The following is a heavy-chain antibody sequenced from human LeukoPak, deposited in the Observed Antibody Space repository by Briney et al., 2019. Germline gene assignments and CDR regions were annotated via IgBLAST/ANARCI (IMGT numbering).Heavy chain of an antibody. Sequence: GGSLRLSCAASEFSFNTYAMNWVRQAPGKGLEWVASADTGGFVSYRESLKGRFTISRDNAKNSLYLQMNSLRAEDTAVYFCARYNRVYLDALDIWGQGTMVTVSS. V-gene: IGHV3-21*01. CDR3: ARYNRVYLDALDI. CDR1: EFSFNTYA. D-gene: IGHD2-8*01. J-gene: IGHJ3*02. CDR2: ADTGGFV.